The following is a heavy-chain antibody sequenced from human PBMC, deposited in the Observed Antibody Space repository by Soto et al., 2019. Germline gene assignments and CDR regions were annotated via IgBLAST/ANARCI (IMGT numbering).Heavy chain of an antibody. J-gene: IGHJ4*02. CDR3: ARGLDYCGGDCYPGGY. CDR1: GGSFSGYY. D-gene: IGHD2-21*02. V-gene: IGHV4-34*01. CDR2: INHRGST. Sequence: QVQLQQWGAGLLKPSETLSLTCAVYGGSFSGYYWSWIRQPPGKGLEWIGEINHRGSTNYNPSLKSRVTISVDTSKNQFSLKLSSVTAADTAVYYCARGLDYCGGDCYPGGYWGQGTLVTVSS.